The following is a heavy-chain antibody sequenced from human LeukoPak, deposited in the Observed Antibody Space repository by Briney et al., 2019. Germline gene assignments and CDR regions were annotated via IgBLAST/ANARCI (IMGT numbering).Heavy chain of an antibody. CDR1: GGSITSDSFY. CDR2: IYYSGST. J-gene: IGHJ4*02. V-gene: IGHV4-61*01. Sequence: SETLPLTCTVSGGSITSDSFYWGWIRQPPGKGLEWIGYIYYSGSTNYNPSLKSRVTISVDTSKNQFSLKLSSVTAADTAVYYCARGGSGYLRGDFDYWGQGTLVTVSS. CDR3: ARGGSGYLRGDFDY. D-gene: IGHD3-22*01.